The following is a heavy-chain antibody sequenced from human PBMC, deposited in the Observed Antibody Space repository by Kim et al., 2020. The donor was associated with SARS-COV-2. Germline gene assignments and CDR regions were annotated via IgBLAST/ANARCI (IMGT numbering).Heavy chain of an antibody. J-gene: IGHJ4*02. CDR3: AREGSSKEFDY. Sequence: THYAQSVQGRVTMTRDTSTSTVYMELGSLRSEDTAVYYCAREGSSKEFDYWGQGTLVTVSS. V-gene: IGHV1-46*01. D-gene: IGHD6-13*01. CDR2: T.